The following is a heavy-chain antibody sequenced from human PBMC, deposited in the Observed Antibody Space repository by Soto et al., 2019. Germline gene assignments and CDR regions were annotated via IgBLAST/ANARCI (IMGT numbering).Heavy chain of an antibody. CDR3: AKDKPGTTSFDY. V-gene: IGHV3-30*18. J-gene: IGHJ4*02. Sequence: QVQLVESGGGVVQPGRSLRLSCTASGFAFSSHGMHWVRQAPGKGLQWVADISPDASIIYYADSVKGRFTISRDDSKNTLYLQLNALRADDTAVYYCAKDKPGTTSFDYWGQGTLVTVSS. CDR2: ISPDASII. CDR1: GFAFSSHG. D-gene: IGHD1-1*01.